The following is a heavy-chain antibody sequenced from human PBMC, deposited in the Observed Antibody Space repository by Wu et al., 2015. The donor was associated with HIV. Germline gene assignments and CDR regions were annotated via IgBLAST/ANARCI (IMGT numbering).Heavy chain of an antibody. J-gene: IGHJ4*02. Sequence: QIQLVQSGAEVKKPGASVKVSCKASGYSFSDYHIHWVRQAPGQGLEWMGWINQNGGGATHVQKFQGRVTMTRDTAVSTAYMELNSLRSDDTAVYYCARLQSLAGFYSNADYWGQGTLVTVSS. V-gene: IGHV1-2*02. CDR3: ARLQSLAGFYSNADY. CDR1: GYSFSDYH. D-gene: IGHD5-24*01. CDR2: INQNGGGA.